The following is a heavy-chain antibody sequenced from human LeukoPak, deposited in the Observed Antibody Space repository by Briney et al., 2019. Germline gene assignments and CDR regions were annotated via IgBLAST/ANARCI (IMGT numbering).Heavy chain of an antibody. CDR1: GFTFSSYW. J-gene: IGHJ4*02. D-gene: IGHD3-3*01. V-gene: IGHV3-74*01. CDR2: INSDGSST. CDR3: ASYDFRSGYYPY. Sequence: GGSLRLSCAASGFTFSSYWMHWVRQAPGKGLVWVSRINSDGSSTSYADSVKGRFTISRDNAKNTLYLQMNSLRAEDTAVYYCASYDFRSGYYPYWGQGTLVTVSS.